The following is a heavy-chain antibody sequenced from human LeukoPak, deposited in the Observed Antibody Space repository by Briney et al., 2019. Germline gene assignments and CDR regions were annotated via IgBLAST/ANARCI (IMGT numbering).Heavy chain of an antibody. V-gene: IGHV4-61*02. CDR2: IYTSGST. CDR3: ARDYCSSTSCYFDNWFDP. J-gene: IGHJ5*02. D-gene: IGHD2-2*01. CDR1: GGSISSGSYY. Sequence: SETLSLTCTVSGGSISSGSYYWSCIRQPAGKGLEWIGRIYTSGSTNYNPSLKSRVTISVDTSENQFSLKLSSVTAADTAVYYCARDYCSSTSCYFDNWFDPWGQGTLVTVSS.